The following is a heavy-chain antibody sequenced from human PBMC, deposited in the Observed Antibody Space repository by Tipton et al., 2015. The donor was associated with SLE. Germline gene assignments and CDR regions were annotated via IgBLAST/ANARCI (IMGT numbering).Heavy chain of an antibody. CDR3: AKWGYMCGDY. D-gene: IGHD1-1*01. J-gene: IGHJ4*02. CDR1: GGSISGYY. Sequence: TLSLTCTVSGGSISGYYWRWIRQPPGKGLEWIGDIYYSGSTNYSPSLKSRVTLSVDMSKNQFSLKLISVTAADTAVYYCAKWGYMCGDYWGQGTLVTVSS. V-gene: IGHV4-59*01. CDR2: IYYSGST.